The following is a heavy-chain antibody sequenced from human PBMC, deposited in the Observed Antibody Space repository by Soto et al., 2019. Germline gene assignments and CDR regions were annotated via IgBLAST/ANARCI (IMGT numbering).Heavy chain of an antibody. J-gene: IGHJ4*02. CDR3: AKEMSNIGYSGYEIFDY. CDR2: ISGSGGST. CDR1: GFTFSSYA. Sequence: GGSLRLSCAASGFTFSSYAMSWVRQAPGKGLEWVSAISGSGGSTYYADSVKGRFTISRDNSKNTLYLQMNSLRAEDTAVYYCAKEMSNIGYSGYEIFDYWGQGTLVTVSS. V-gene: IGHV3-23*01. D-gene: IGHD5-12*01.